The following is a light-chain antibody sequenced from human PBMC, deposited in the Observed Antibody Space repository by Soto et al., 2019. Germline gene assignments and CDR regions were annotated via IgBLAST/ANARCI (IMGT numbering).Light chain of an antibody. J-gene: IGKJ5*01. CDR1: QGISSY. V-gene: IGKV1-9*01. CDR2: AAS. Sequence: DIQLTQSPSFLSASVGDRVTITCRASQGISSYLAWYQQKPGKAPKLLIYAASTLQSGVPSRFSGSGSGTEFTLTISSLQPEDFATYYCQQDRAFGQGTRLEIK. CDR3: QQDRA.